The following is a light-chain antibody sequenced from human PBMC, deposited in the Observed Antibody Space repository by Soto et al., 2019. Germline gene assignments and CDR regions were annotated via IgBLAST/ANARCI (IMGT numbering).Light chain of an antibody. Sequence: EIVLTQSPATLSLSPGERATLSCRASQSISTYLAWYQQKPGQAPRLLIYAASNRATDIPARFSGSGSGTDFTLTISRVEPEDFAVYYCQQYVSLPITVGQGTRLDI. CDR3: QQYVSLPIT. CDR1: QSISTY. J-gene: IGKJ5*01. CDR2: AAS. V-gene: IGKV3-11*01.